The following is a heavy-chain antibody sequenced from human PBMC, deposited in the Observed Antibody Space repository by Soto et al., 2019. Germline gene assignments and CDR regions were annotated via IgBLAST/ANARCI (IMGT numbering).Heavy chain of an antibody. J-gene: IGHJ2*01. V-gene: IGHV3-11*05. CDR3: ARTIVAAGGRRYFDL. CDR2: INSSSSYT. CDR1: GFTFSDYY. Sequence: QVQLVESGGGLVKPGGSLRLSCAASGFTFSDYYMSWIRQAPGKGLEWVSYINSSSSYTNYADSVKGRFTISRDNAKNSLYLQMNSLRAEDTAVYYCARTIVAAGGRRYFDLLGRGTLVTVSS. D-gene: IGHD6-13*01.